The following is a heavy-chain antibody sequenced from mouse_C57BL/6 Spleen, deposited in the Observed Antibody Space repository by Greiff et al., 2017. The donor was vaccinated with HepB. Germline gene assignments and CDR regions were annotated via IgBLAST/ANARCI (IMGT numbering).Heavy chain of an antibody. CDR3: ARKKAGPWAYFDY. J-gene: IGHJ2*01. CDR1: GFNIKDYY. V-gene: IGHV14-2*01. CDR2: IDPEDGET. Sequence: EVQLQQSGAELVKPGASVKLSCTASGFNIKDYYMHWVKQRTEQGLEWIGRIDPEDGETKYTPKFQGKATITADKSSSTASLQLSSLTSEDTAVYYCARKKAGPWAYFDYWGQGTTLTVSS. D-gene: IGHD3-2*02.